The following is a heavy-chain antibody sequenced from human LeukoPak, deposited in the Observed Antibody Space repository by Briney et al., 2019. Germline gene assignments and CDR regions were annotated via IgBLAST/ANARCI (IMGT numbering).Heavy chain of an antibody. CDR1: GFSFSSAW. CDR3: ARSSPDKTYYDFWSGYYPTLGNYYYGMDV. J-gene: IGHJ6*02. CDR2: IKTKSDGVTT. D-gene: IGHD3-3*01. Sequence: GGSLRLSCAASGFSFSSAWMNWVRQAPGKGLEWVARIKTKSDGVTTDYAPLVKVRTTISRDDSKNTLYLQMNSLNTEDTAVYYCARSSPDKTYYDFWSGYYPTLGNYYYGMDVWGQGTTVTVSS. V-gene: IGHV3-15*07.